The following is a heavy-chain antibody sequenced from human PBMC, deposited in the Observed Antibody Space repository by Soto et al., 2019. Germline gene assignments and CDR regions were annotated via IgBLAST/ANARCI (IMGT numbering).Heavy chain of an antibody. D-gene: IGHD4-17*01. CDR2: ILPIFGTA. CDR3: ARGHEYGGNSDDAFDI. Sequence: GASVKVSCKAFGGTFSTSSINWVRQAPGQRPEWMGNILPIFGTADYAQKFQDRVTITADKSTNTAYMELRSLFSEDTAVYYCARGHEYGGNSDDAFDIWGQGTMVTVSS. V-gene: IGHV1-69*06. CDR1: GGTFSTSS. J-gene: IGHJ3*02.